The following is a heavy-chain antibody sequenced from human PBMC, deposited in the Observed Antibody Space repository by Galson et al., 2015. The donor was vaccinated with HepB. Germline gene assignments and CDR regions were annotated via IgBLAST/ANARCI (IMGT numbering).Heavy chain of an antibody. Sequence: SLRLSCAASGFTFSSYGMHWVRQAPGKGLEWVAVISYDGSNKYYADSVKGRFTISRDNSKNTLYLQMNGLRAEDTAVYYCAKEHSSSWYPPFLNDFDYWGQGTLVTVSS. V-gene: IGHV3-30*18. CDR1: GFTFSSYG. CDR3: AKEHSSSWYPPFLNDFDY. CDR2: ISYDGSNK. J-gene: IGHJ4*02. D-gene: IGHD6-13*01.